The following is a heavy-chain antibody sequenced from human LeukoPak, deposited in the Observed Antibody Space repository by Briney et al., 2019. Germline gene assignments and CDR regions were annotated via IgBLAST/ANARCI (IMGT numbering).Heavy chain of an antibody. D-gene: IGHD2-21*02. CDR2: ISYDRRNE. V-gene: IGHV3-30*04. CDR1: GFTLNNYA. Sequence: GVSLRLSCAASGFTLNNYAMNWVRQAPGKGLEGVTVISYDRRNEYYADAVKSRLTISRDNSKNTLYLQMNSLRDEDSAVYYCARDRGSLTSCRGADCYSRIDYWGQGTLVTVSS. CDR3: ARDRGSLTSCRGADCYSRIDY. J-gene: IGHJ4*02.